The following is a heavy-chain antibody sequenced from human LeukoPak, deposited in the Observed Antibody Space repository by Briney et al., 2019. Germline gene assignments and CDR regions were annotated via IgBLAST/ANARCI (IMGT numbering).Heavy chain of an antibody. CDR3: AKAFGSSWSLFHY. V-gene: IGHV3-30*02. Sequence: GGSLRLSCAASGFTFSSYSMNWVRQAPGKGLEWVAFIQSDGSNKYYADSVKGRFTISRDNSKNTLYLQMNSLRAEDTATFYCAKAFGSSWSLFHYWGQGTLVTVSS. D-gene: IGHD6-13*01. CDR2: IQSDGSNK. J-gene: IGHJ4*02. CDR1: GFTFSSYS.